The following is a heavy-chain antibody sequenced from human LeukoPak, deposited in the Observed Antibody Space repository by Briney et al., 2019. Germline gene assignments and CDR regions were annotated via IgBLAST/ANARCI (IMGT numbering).Heavy chain of an antibody. J-gene: IGHJ4*02. V-gene: IGHV4-34*01. CDR2: INHSGST. CDR3: ARGHDSSGYYFDY. Sequence: SETLSLTCAVYGGFFSGYYWSWIRQPPGKGLEWIGEINHSGSTNYNPSLKSRVTISVDTSKNQFSLKLSSVTAADTAVYYCARGHDSSGYYFDYWGQGTLVTVSS. CDR1: GGFFSGYY. D-gene: IGHD3-22*01.